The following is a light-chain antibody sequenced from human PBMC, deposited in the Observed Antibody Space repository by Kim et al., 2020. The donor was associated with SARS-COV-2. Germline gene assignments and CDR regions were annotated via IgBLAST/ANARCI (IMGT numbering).Light chain of an antibody. CDR2: TAS. CDR3: LQDYISPLT. Sequence: ASVGDRVTITCRASQGIRNALSWYQQRPGKAPKLLIYTASNLQSGVPSRFSGSGSGTDFTLTISSLQPEDFVIYFCLQDYISPLTFGGGTKVDIK. V-gene: IGKV1-6*01. CDR1: QGIRNA. J-gene: IGKJ4*01.